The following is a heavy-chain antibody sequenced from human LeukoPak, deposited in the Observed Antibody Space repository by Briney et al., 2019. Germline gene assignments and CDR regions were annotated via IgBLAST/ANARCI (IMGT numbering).Heavy chain of an antibody. Sequence: PGGSLRLSCAASGFTFSDHYMDWVRQAPGKGLEWVGRIRNKADTYTTEYAASVKGRFTISRDDSKNSLYLQMNSLKTEDRAVYYCAREFWSGYYTLYYFDYWGQGTLVTVSS. V-gene: IGHV3-72*01. CDR3: AREFWSGYYTLYYFDY. CDR1: GFTFSDHY. CDR2: IRNKADTYTT. J-gene: IGHJ4*02. D-gene: IGHD3-3*01.